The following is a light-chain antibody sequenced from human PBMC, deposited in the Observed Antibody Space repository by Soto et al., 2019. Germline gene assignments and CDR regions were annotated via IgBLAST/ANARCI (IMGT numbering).Light chain of an antibody. CDR1: QSVSSY. CDR3: QQRNSWPPT. Sequence: EILLTQSPATLSSSAGERATISCRASQSVSSYLAWYQQKPGQAPRLLIYDASNRATGIPARFSGSGSGTDFTLTISSLEPEDFAVYYCQQRNSWPPTFGGGTKVEIK. V-gene: IGKV3-11*01. J-gene: IGKJ4*01. CDR2: DAS.